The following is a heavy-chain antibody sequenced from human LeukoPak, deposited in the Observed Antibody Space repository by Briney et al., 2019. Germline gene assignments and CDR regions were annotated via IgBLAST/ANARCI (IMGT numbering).Heavy chain of an antibody. V-gene: IGHV4-38-2*02. J-gene: IGHJ6*03. CDR3: ARGRVSSSTWYSTYYYFFYMDF. Sequence: PSETLSLTCTVSGYSISSAYYWGWIRQPPGKGLEWIGSIYHSGSTYYNPSLKSRVTISVDTSKNQFSLKLSSVTAADTAVYYCARGRVSSSTWYSTYYYFFYMDFWGKGTTVTVSS. CDR1: GYSISSAYY. CDR2: IYHSGST. D-gene: IGHD4-11*01.